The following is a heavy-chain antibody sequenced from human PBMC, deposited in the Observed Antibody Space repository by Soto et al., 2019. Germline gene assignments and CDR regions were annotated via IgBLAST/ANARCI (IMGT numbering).Heavy chain of an antibody. J-gene: IGHJ6*02. CDR1: GGSISSYY. Sequence: QVQLQESGPGLVKPSETLSLTCTVSGGSISSYYWSWIRQPPGKGLEWIGYIYYSGSTNYNPSLKSRVTISVDTSKNQFSLKLSSVTAADTAVYYCARPAGYYYGMDVWGQGTTVTVSS. CDR3: ARPAGYYYGMDV. V-gene: IGHV4-59*08. CDR2: IYYSGST.